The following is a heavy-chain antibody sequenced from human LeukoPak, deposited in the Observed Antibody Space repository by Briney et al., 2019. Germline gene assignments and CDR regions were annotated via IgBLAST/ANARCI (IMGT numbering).Heavy chain of an antibody. CDR2: INHSGST. Sequence: SETLSLTCAVYGGAFSGYYWSWIRQPPGKGLECIGEINHSGSTNYNPSLTSRVTISVDAYKNQFSVTLSSVPAADTAVYYCERIFIGYCSGGSCYEDYWGQGTLVTVSS. J-gene: IGHJ4*02. D-gene: IGHD2-15*01. CDR1: GGAFSGYY. V-gene: IGHV4-34*01. CDR3: ERIFIGYCSGGSCYEDY.